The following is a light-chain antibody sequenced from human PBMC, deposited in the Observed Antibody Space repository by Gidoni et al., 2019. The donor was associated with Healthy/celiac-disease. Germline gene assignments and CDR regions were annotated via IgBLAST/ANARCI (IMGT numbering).Light chain of an antibody. CDR1: HSVSSHY. CDR2: GAS. J-gene: IGKJ1*01. Sequence: EIVLTPSPDTLSLSPGERATLPCRASHSVSSHYLAWYQQKPGQAPRLLIYGASRRATGIPDRFSGSGSGTDFTLTISRLEPEEFAVYYCQQYGSSPPRTFGQGTKVEIK. CDR3: QQYGSSPPRT. V-gene: IGKV3-20*01.